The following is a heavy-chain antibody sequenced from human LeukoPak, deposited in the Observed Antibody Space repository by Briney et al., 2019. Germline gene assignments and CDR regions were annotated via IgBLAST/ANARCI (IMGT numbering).Heavy chain of an antibody. CDR2: INAGNGNT. Sequence: ASVQVSCQASGYTFTSYAMHWVRQAPGQRLEWMGWINAGNGNTIYSQKFQGRVTITRDTSATTAYMELSSLRSEDTAVYYCARHLIAVAVNHYYYGIDVWGQGTTVTVSS. D-gene: IGHD6-19*01. CDR3: ARHLIAVAVNHYYYGIDV. V-gene: IGHV1-3*01. J-gene: IGHJ6*02. CDR1: GYTFTSYA.